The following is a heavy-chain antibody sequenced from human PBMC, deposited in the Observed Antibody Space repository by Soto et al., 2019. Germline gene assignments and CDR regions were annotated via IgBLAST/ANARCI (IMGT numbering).Heavy chain of an antibody. V-gene: IGHV5-51*01. D-gene: IGHD3-3*01. Sequence: GESLKISCKGSGYSFTSYWIGWVRQMPGKGLEWMGIIYPGDSDTRYSPSFQGQVTISADKSISTAYLQWSSLKASDTAMYYCARPRGRKYYDFWSGYFDYYGMDVWGQGTTVTVSS. CDR1: GYSFTSYW. J-gene: IGHJ6*02. CDR2: IYPGDSDT. CDR3: ARPRGRKYYDFWSGYFDYYGMDV.